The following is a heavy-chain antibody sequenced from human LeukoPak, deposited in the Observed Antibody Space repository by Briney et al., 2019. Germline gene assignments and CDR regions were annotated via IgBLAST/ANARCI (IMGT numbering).Heavy chain of an antibody. Sequence: SETLSLTCTVSGGSISSSSYYWGWIRQPPGKGLEWIGSIYYSGSTYYSPSLKSRVTISVDTSKNQFSLKLSSVTAADTAVYYCARHPMSPYGLVMDVWGKGTTVTVSS. CDR2: IYYSGST. D-gene: IGHD3-10*01. J-gene: IGHJ6*03. CDR3: ARHPMSPYGLVMDV. CDR1: GGSISSSSYY. V-gene: IGHV4-39*01.